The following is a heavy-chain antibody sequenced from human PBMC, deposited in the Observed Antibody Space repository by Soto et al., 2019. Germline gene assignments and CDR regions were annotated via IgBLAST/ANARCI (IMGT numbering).Heavy chain of an antibody. V-gene: IGHV3-48*02. D-gene: IGHD1-1*01. CDR3: ARSLEGHFDY. CDR1: GFPFSIYS. Sequence: EVQLVESGGGLVQPGGSLRLNFAASGFPFSIYSMNWVRQAPGKGLEWSSYITSDTNTIKYADSVKGRFTISRDNAKNLVYLQMNSLRDEDTAVYLCARSLEGHFDYWGQGTVVTVSS. CDR2: ITSDTNTI. J-gene: IGHJ4*02.